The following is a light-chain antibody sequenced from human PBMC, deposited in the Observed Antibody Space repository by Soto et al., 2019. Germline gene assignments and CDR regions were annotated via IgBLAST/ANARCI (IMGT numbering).Light chain of an antibody. CDR1: QDISKY. CDR3: MQALQTPPWT. J-gene: IGKJ1*01. CDR2: GAS. V-gene: IGKV1-33*01. Sequence: DIQMTQSPSSLSASVGDRVTITCQANQDISKYLNWYQQKPGKAPKLLIYGASSLETGVPSRFSGSGSGTDFTLKISRVEAEDVGVYYCMQALQTPPWTFGQGTKVDIK.